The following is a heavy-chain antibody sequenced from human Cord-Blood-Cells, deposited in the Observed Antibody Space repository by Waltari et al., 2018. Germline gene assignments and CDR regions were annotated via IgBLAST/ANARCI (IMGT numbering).Heavy chain of an antibody. CDR3: ASGYCTNGVCYDAFDI. V-gene: IGHV1-69*01. CDR1: GGTFSSYA. D-gene: IGHD2-8*01. J-gene: IGHJ3*02. Sequence: QVQLVQSGAEVKKPGSSVKVSCKASGGTFSSYAISWVPPAPGQGLEWMGGIIPIFGTANYAQKFQGRVTITADESTSTAYMELSSLRSEDTAVYYCASGYCTNGVCYDAFDIWGQGTMVTVSS. CDR2: IIPIFGTA.